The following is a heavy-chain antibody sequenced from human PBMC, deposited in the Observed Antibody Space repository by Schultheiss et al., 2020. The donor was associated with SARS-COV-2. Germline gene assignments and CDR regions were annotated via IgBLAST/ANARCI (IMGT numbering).Heavy chain of an antibody. CDR2: IYHSGST. V-gene: IGHV4-39*07. CDR1: GGSISSSSYY. D-gene: IGHD6-6*01. Sequence: SETLSLTCTVSGGSISSSSYYWGWIRQPPGKGLEWIGSIYHSGSTYYNPSLKSRVTISVDTSKNQFSLKLSSVTAADTAVYYCAREGIAARGAYNWFDPWGQGTPVTVSS. CDR3: AREGIAARGAYNWFDP. J-gene: IGHJ5*02.